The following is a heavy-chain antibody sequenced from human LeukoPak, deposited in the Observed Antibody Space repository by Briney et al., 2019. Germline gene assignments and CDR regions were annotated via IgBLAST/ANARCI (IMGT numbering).Heavy chain of an antibody. V-gene: IGHV3-21*01. CDR1: GYTFSDFS. Sequence: PGGSLRLSCAASGYTFSDFSVNWVRQALGKGLEWVSSISVRSNYRYYADSVRGRFTISRDDARDSLFLQMNSLRAEDTAVYFCVRLRRNNDRSGYYYYYDYWGQGTLVTVSS. CDR2: ISVRSNYR. CDR3: VRLRRNNDRSGYYYYYDY. J-gene: IGHJ4*02. D-gene: IGHD3-22*01.